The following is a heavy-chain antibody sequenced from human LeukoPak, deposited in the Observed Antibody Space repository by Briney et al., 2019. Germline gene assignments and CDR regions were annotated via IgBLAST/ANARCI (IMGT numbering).Heavy chain of an antibody. V-gene: IGHV1-18*04. CDR3: ARAYYGDYESNYYYYYGMDV. CDR1: GYTFTRHY. Sequence: ASVKVSCKASGYTFTRHYMNWVRQAPGQGLEWMGWISAYNGNTNYAQKLQGRVTMTTDTSTSTAYMELRSLRSDDTAVYYCARAYYGDYESNYYYYYGMDVWGQGTTVTVSS. J-gene: IGHJ6*02. D-gene: IGHD4-17*01. CDR2: ISAYNGNT.